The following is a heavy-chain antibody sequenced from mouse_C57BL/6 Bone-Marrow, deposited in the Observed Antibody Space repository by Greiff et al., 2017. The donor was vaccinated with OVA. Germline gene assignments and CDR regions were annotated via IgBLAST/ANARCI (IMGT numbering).Heavy chain of an antibody. J-gene: IGHJ2*01. Sequence: VQLQQSGAELVMPGASVKLSCKASGYTFTSYWMHWVKQRPGQGLEWIGEIDPSDSYTNYTQKFKGKSTLTVDKSSSTAYMQLRGLASEDSAVYCCARGEDYWGQGTTLTVSS. CDR2: IDPSDSYT. CDR1: GYTFTSYW. V-gene: IGHV1-69*01. CDR3: ARGEDY.